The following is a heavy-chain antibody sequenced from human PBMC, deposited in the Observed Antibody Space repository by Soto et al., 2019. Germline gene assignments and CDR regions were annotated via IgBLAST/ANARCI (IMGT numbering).Heavy chain of an antibody. CDR1: GFSVSPSGVG. CDR2: IYWDDDE. V-gene: IGHV2-5*02. J-gene: IGHJ5*02. Sequence: SGPTLVNPTETLTLTCTFSGFSVSPSGVGVGWIRQSPGKALEWLALIYWDDDERYSPSLKRRLTITKDTSKNQVVLTMTNMDPVDTGTYYCAQQIGLNNWFDPWGQGTLVTVSS. D-gene: IGHD3-16*01. CDR3: AQQIGLNNWFDP.